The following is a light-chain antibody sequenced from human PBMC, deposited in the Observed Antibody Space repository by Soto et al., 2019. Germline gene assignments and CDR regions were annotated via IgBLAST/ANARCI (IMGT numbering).Light chain of an antibody. CDR2: GAS. Sequence: EIVMTQSPASLSVSPGERATLSCRASQSVSSNLAWYQQNPGQPPRLLIYGASTRATGISARFSGSGSGTEFTLTISSLQSEDFAVYYCQQYNNWPPITFGQGTRWRL. CDR1: QSVSSN. V-gene: IGKV3-15*01. CDR3: QQYNNWPPIT. J-gene: IGKJ5*01.